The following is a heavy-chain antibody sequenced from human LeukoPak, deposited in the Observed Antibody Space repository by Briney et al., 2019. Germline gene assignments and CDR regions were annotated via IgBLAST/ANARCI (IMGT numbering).Heavy chain of an antibody. CDR3: AKDDYYDTSGYRD. CDR1: GFTFSTYN. D-gene: IGHD3-22*01. J-gene: IGHJ4*02. CDR2: ITSSSSYI. V-gene: IGHV3-21*01. Sequence: GGALRLSCAASGFTFSTYNMNWVRQAPGKGLEWVSSITSSSSYIYYADSVKGRFTISRDNAKNSLYPQMNSLRAEDTAVYYCAKDDYYDTSGYRDWGQGTLVTVSS.